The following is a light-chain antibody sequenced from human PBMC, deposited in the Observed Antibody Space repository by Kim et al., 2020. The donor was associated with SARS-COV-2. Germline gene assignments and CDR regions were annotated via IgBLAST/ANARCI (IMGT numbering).Light chain of an antibody. J-gene: IGLJ1*01. CDR1: SSNIGAGYE. CDR2: GDI. V-gene: IGLV1-40*01. Sequence: QSVLTQPPSVSGAPGQRVTISCTGISSNIGAGYEVHWYQQLPGTAPKLLIYGDINRPSGVPDRSSGSKSGTSASLAITGLQTEDEADYYCQSYDNRLSGYVFGTGTKVTVL. CDR3: QSYDNRLSGYV.